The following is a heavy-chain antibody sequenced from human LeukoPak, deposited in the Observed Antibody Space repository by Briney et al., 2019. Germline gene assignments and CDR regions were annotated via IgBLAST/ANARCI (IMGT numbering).Heavy chain of an antibody. D-gene: IGHD2-21*02. CDR2: IYYSGST. CDR1: GGSISSYY. CDR3: ARVCGGDCYHAFDI. V-gene: IGHV4-59*01. J-gene: IGHJ3*02. Sequence: SETLSLTCTVSGGSISSYYWSWIRQPPGKGLEWIGYIYYSGSTNYNPSLKSRVTISVDTSKNQFSLKLSSVTAVDTAVYYCARVCGGDCYHAFDIWGQGTMVTVSS.